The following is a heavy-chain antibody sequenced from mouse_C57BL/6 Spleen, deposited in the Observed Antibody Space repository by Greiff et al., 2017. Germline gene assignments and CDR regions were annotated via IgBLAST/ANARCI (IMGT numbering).Heavy chain of an antibody. CDR1: GYTFTDYE. CDR3: TRSGTDFDD. J-gene: IGHJ2*01. D-gene: IGHD3-1*01. Sequence: VQLQQSGAELVRPGASVTLSCKASGYTFTDYEMHWVKQTPVHGLEWIGAIDPETGGTAYNQKFKGKAILTADKSSSTAYMELRSLTSEDSAVYYCTRSGTDFDDWGQGTTLTVSS. V-gene: IGHV1-15*01. CDR2: IDPETGGT.